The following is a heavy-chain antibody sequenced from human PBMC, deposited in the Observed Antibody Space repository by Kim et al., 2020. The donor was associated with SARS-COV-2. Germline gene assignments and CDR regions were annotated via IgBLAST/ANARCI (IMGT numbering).Heavy chain of an antibody. J-gene: IGHJ5*02. CDR3: AREAWGSLYSSGWYGWGWFDP. V-gene: IGHV1-18*01. Sequence: ASVKVSCKASGYTFTSYGISWVRQAPGQGLEWMGWISAYNGNTNYAQKLQGRVTMTTDTSTRTAYMELRSLRSDDTAVYYCAREAWGSLYSSGWYGWGWFDPWGQGTLVTVSS. CDR2: ISAYNGNT. D-gene: IGHD6-19*01. CDR1: GYTFTSYG.